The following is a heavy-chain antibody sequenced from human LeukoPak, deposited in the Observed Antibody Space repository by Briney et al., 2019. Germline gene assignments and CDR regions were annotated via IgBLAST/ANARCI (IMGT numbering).Heavy chain of an antibody. CDR2: IRQDGSEK. J-gene: IGHJ4*02. Sequence: GGSLRLSCAASGFSFSTYWMSWVRQAPGKGLEWVATIRQDGSEKLYVDSVKGRFTISRDNSKNTLYLQMNSLRAEDTAVYYCAKVRPRGRGSGSYYGPLDYWGQGTLVTVSS. CDR1: GFSFSTYW. CDR3: AKVRPRGRGSGSYYGPLDY. D-gene: IGHD3-10*01. V-gene: IGHV3-7*01.